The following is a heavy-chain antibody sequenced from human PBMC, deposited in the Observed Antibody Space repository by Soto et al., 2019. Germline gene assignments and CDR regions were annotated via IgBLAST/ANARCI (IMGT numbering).Heavy chain of an antibody. V-gene: IGHV3-74*01. J-gene: IGHJ3*01. CDR3: ARGDRGGFDL. CDR1: GFTFDYYW. D-gene: IGHD3-10*01. CDR2: VHSDGTTT. Sequence: EVQLVESGGGLVQPGESLRLSCAASGFTFDYYWMHWVRQAPGKGLVWVSRVHSDGTTTSYAASVNGRFTISRDNARNTVSLQMSSLSAEDTAIYYCARGDRGGFDLWGHGTVVTVSS.